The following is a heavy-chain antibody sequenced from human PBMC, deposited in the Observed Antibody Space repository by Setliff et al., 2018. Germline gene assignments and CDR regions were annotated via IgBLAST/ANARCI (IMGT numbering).Heavy chain of an antibody. CDR1: GFTFSSYG. CDR2: IWYDGSNK. J-gene: IGHJ6*01. V-gene: IGHV3-33*06. Sequence: PGGSLRLSCAASGFTFSSYGMHWVRQAPGKGLEWVAVIWYDGSNKYYADSVKGRFTISRDNSKNTLHLQMNSLRAEDTAVYYCAKGVGVPAAYSWLRTGCSRCSHYNRYSQSTPAPSLGAGGSSPSSNYY. D-gene: IGHD2-2*01. CDR3: AKGVGVPAAYSWLRTGCSRCSHYNRYSQSTPAPSLGAGGSSPSSNYY.